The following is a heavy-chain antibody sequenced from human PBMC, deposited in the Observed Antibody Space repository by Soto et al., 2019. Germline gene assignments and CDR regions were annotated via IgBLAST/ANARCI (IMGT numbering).Heavy chain of an antibody. CDR1: GFTFSSYG. D-gene: IGHD6-6*01. Sequence: GGSLRLSCAASGFTFSSYGMHWVRQAPGKGLEWVAVISYDGSNKYYADSVKGRFTISRDNSKNTLYLQMNSLRAEDTAVYYCAKDRLDYWGQGTLVTVSS. CDR3: AKDRLDY. V-gene: IGHV3-30*18. J-gene: IGHJ4*02. CDR2: ISYDGSNK.